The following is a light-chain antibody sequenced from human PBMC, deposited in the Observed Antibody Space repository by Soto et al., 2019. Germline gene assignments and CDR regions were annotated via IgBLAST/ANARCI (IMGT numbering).Light chain of an antibody. V-gene: IGKV1-8*01. CDR2: GAS. CDR3: QHYKNSPWT. J-gene: IGKJ1*01. Sequence: AIRMTQSPSSLSASAGDRVAIACRASQDVGRYLAWYQQKPGQAPKLLIYGASTLQSGVPSRFSGGGSGTDFTLTISCLQSEDFATYYCQHYKNSPWTFRQGTKV. CDR1: QDVGRY.